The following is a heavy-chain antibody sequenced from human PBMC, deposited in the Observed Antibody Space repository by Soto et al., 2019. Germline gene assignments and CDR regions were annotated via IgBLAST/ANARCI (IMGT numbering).Heavy chain of an antibody. CDR2: IIPSYDRT. Sequence: QVLLLQSGSEVKKPGSSVKVSCKASGDAFQSYAIHWVRQAPGQGLEYMGRIIPSYDRTKYAQKFQGRLTVTADMYTSTVYMELSGLRSEDTAVYYCARDPTNDYGDDTFDYWGQGTKVIVSS. J-gene: IGHJ4*02. D-gene: IGHD4-17*01. CDR3: ARDPTNDYGDDTFDY. CDR1: GDAFQSYA. V-gene: IGHV1-69*06.